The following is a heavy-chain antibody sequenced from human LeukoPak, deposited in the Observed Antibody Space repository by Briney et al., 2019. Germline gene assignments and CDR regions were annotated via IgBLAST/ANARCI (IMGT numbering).Heavy chain of an antibody. CDR3: ARGTPRYSSGWYATDWFDP. D-gene: IGHD6-19*01. CDR2: INPNSGGT. Sequence: ASVKVSCKASGYTFTGYYMHWVRQAPGQGLEWMGWINPNSGGTSYAQKFQGRVTMTRDTSISTAYMELSRLRSDDTAVYYCARGTPRYSSGWYATDWFDPWGQGTLVTVSS. CDR1: GYTFTGYY. J-gene: IGHJ5*02. V-gene: IGHV1-2*02.